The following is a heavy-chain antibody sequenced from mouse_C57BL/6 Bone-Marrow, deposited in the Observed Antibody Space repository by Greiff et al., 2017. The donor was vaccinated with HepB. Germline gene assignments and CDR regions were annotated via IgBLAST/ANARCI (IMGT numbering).Heavy chain of an antibody. J-gene: IGHJ3*01. D-gene: IGHD2-12*01. Sequence: EVQGVESGGGLVKPGGSLKLSCAASGFTFSDYGMHWVRQAPEKGLEWVAYISSGISTIYYADKVKGRFTISRDNAKNTLFLQMTSLRSEDTAMYYCARDDGFAYWGQGTLVTVSA. CDR2: ISSGISTI. V-gene: IGHV5-17*01. CDR3: ARDDGFAY. CDR1: GFTFSDYG.